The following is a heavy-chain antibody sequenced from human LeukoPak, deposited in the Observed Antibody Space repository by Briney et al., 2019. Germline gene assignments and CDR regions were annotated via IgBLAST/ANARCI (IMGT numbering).Heavy chain of an antibody. J-gene: IGHJ6*03. V-gene: IGHV3-53*01. D-gene: IGHD2-2*01. CDR1: GFTVSSNY. CDR3: ARGSSAAPIYYYYMDV. CDR2: IYSGGST. Sequence: GGPLRLSCAASGFTVSSNYMSWVRQAPGKGLEWVSVIYSGGSTYYADSVKGRFTISRDNSKNTLYLQMNSLRAEDTAVYYCARGSSAAPIYYYYMDVWGKGTTVTVSS.